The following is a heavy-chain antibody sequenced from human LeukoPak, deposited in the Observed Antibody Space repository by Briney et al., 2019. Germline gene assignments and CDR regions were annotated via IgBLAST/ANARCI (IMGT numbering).Heavy chain of an antibody. CDR2: IIPIFGTE. CDR1: GGTFSSYA. D-gene: IGHD4-23*01. J-gene: IGHJ6*02. V-gene: IGHV1-69*13. Sequence: ASVKVSCKASGGTFSSYAISWVRQAPGQGLEWMGGIIPIFGTENYAQKFQGRVTITADESTSTAYMELSSLRSEDTAVYYCARGSTTVVNGRYYYYYGMDVWGQGTTVTVSS. CDR3: ARGSTTVVNGRYYYYYGMDV.